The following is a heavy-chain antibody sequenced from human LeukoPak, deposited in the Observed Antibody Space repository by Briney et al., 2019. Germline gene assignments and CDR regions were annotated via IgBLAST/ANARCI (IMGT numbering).Heavy chain of an antibody. J-gene: IGHJ3*02. CDR3: ACVVRGAFDI. CDR1: GGTFSSYA. CDR2: INPSGGST. V-gene: IGHV1-46*03. D-gene: IGHD2-21*01. Sequence: ASVKVSCKASGGTFSSYAISWVRQAPGQGLEWMGIINPSGGSTSYPQKFQGRVTMTRDTSTSTVYMELSSLRSEDTAVYYCACVVRGAFDIWGQGTLVTVSS.